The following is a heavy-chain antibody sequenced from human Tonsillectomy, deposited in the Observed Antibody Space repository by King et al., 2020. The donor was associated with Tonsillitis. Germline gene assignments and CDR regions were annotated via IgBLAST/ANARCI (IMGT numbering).Heavy chain of an antibody. Sequence: VQLVESGGGVVQPGGSLRISCAASGFTFDDYAMHWVRQAPGKGLEWVSLISGDGSRTYYADSVKGRFTISRDHSKKSLYLQMNSLRTEDTAFYYCVKDHYRRSFWYFDLWGRGALVIVSS. CDR2: ISGDGSRT. D-gene: IGHD4-11*01. V-gene: IGHV3-43*02. J-gene: IGHJ2*01. CDR1: GFTFDDYA. CDR3: VKDHYRRSFWYFDL.